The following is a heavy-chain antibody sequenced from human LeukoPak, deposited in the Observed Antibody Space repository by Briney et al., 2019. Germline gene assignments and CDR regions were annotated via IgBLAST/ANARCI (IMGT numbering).Heavy chain of an antibody. CDR3: ARTLYDSSGYPSDDY. D-gene: IGHD3-22*01. J-gene: IGHJ4*02. Sequence: PSETLSLTCTVSGYSISSGYYWGWIRQPPGKGLEWIGSIYHSGSTYYNPSLKSRVTISVDTSKNQFSLKLSSVTAADTAVYYCARTLYDSSGYPSDDYWGQGTLVTVSS. CDR2: IYHSGST. V-gene: IGHV4-38-2*02. CDR1: GYSISSGYY.